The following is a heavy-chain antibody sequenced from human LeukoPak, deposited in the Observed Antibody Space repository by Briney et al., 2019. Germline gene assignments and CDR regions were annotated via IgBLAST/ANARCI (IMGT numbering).Heavy chain of an antibody. CDR2: VTSDGSSA. Sequence: GESLRLSCAASGFTFSSHWMHWVRQAPGKGLVWVSRVTSDGSSASYADSVKGRFTISRDNAKNTLYLQMNSVRAEDTAVYYCAREIEMASNNLDSWGLGTLVTVSS. D-gene: IGHD5-24*01. CDR3: AREIEMASNNLDS. J-gene: IGHJ4*02. CDR1: GFTFSSHW. V-gene: IGHV3-74*01.